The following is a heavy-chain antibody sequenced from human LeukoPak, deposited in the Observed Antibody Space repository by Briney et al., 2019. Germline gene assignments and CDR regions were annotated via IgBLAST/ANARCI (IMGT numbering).Heavy chain of an antibody. Sequence: GGSLRLSCAASGFTFDDYAMHWVRQAPGKGLEWVSGISWNSGSIGYADSVKGRFTISRDNAENSLYLQMNSLRAEDTALYYCAKMVSPDAFDIWGQGTMVTVSS. CDR3: AKMVSPDAFDI. V-gene: IGHV3-9*01. D-gene: IGHD4-23*01. CDR2: ISWNSGSI. J-gene: IGHJ3*02. CDR1: GFTFDDYA.